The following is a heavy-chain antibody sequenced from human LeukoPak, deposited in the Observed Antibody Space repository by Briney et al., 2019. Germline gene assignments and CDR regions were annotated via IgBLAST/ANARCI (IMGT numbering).Heavy chain of an antibody. CDR3: ASLGYCSSTSCYRP. CDR2: LKQDGSEK. V-gene: IGHV3-7*03. J-gene: IGHJ5*02. CDR1: GGSFSGYY. Sequence: ETLSLTCAVYGGSFSGYYWSWVRQAPGKGLEWVANLKQDGSEKYFVDSVKGRFTISRDNAKNSLYLQMNSLRAEDTAVYYCASLGYCSSTSCYRPWGQGTLVTVSS. D-gene: IGHD2-2*01.